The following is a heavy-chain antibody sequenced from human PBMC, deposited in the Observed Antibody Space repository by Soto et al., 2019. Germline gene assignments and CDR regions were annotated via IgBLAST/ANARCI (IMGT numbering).Heavy chain of an antibody. D-gene: IGHD3-10*01. J-gene: IGHJ6*02. Sequence: SHTLSLTFVISGYSVSSNSAGWNLIRQSPSRGLEWLGRTYYKSKWNNDYALSVKSRITINPDTSKNQFSLHLYSVTPEDTAVYYCTGITWFRGMDVWGQGTPVTVSS. V-gene: IGHV6-1*01. CDR3: TGITWFRGMDV. CDR2: TYYKSKWNN. CDR1: GYSVSSNSAG.